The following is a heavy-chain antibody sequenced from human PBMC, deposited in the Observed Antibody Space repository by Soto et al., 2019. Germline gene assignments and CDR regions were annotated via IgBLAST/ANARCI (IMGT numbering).Heavy chain of an antibody. CDR3: VRSNPTAPRYFFDS. J-gene: IGHJ4*02. V-gene: IGHV4-39*01. CDR2: MYYGGST. Sequence: PSETLSLTCTVSGGIISDGASHWGWIRQPPGKGLEWIRSMYYGGSTYYNPSLRGRATISVDTAKNQFSLKLTSVTDAETAVYYCVRSNPTAPRYFFDSWGQGVLVTVSS. CDR1: GGIISDGASH.